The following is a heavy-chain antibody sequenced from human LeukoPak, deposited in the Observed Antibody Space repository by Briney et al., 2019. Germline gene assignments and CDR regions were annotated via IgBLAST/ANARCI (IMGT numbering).Heavy chain of an antibody. CDR2: ITSGSSYI. CDR1: GFTFSSYN. CDR3: AKDTLRIAVAGPDY. D-gene: IGHD6-19*01. J-gene: IGHJ4*02. V-gene: IGHV3-21*01. Sequence: PGGSLRLSCAASGFTFSSYNMNWVRQAPGKGLEWVSSITSGSSYIYYADSVKGRFTISRDNAKNSLFLQMNSLRAEDTAVYYCAKDTLRIAVAGPDYWGQGTLVTVSS.